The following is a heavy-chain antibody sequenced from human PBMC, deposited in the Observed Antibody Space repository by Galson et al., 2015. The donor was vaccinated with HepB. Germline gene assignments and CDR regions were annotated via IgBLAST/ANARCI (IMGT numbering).Heavy chain of an antibody. CDR1: GFMFSSYW. Sequence: SLRLSCAASGFMFSSYWMTWVRQAPGKGLEWVANIKQDGSEKYYVDSVKGRFSIYRDNDKNSLFLQMNSLRAEDTAVYYCARDHLYDFWSGRLDVWGKGTTVTVSS. CDR2: IKQDGSEK. V-gene: IGHV3-7*03. J-gene: IGHJ6*04. CDR3: ARDHLYDFWSGRLDV. D-gene: IGHD3-3*01.